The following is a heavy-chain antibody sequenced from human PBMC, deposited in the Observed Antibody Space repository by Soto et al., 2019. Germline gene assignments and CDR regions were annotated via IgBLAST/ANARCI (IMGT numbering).Heavy chain of an antibody. J-gene: IGHJ5*02. CDR1: GGSISSSSYY. V-gene: IGHV4-39*07. CDR2: IYYSGST. Sequence: SETLSLTCTVSGGSISSSSYYWGWIRQPPGKGLEWIGSIYYSGSTYYNPSLKRRVTISADTSKNQFSLKLSSVTAADTAVYYCARDRDPITIFGVVINRANWFDPWGQGTLVTVSS. CDR3: ARDRDPITIFGVVINRANWFDP. D-gene: IGHD3-3*01.